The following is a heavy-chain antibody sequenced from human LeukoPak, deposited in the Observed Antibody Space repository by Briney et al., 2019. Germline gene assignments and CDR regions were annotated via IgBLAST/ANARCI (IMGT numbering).Heavy chain of an antibody. V-gene: IGHV3-21*01. CDR2: ISSSSSYI. CDR1: GFTFSSYE. CDR3: ARDADYYDTRLDY. J-gene: IGHJ4*02. Sequence: PGGSLRLSCAASGFTFSSYEMNWVRQAPGKGLEWVSSISSSSSYIYYADSVKGRFTISRDNAKNSLYLQMNSLRAEDTAVYYCARDADYYDTRLDYWGQRTLVTVSS. D-gene: IGHD3-22*01.